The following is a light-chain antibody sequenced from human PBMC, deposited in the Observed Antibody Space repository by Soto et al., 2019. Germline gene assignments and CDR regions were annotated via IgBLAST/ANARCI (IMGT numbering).Light chain of an antibody. CDR1: TYNIGIGY. V-gene: IGLV1-47*01. J-gene: IGLJ1*01. CDR2: KTN. CDR3: AAWDDSLRADV. Sequence: QSVLTQPPSASGTPGQRVTMSCSGSTYNIGIGYVYWYQHLPGTAPKLLIYKTNQRPSGVPDRFSGSKSGTSASLAIGGLRSEDEADYYCAAWDDSLRADVFGTGTKLTVL.